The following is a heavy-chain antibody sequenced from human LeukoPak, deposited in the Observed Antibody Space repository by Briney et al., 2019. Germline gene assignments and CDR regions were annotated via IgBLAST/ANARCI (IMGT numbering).Heavy chain of an antibody. Sequence: AASVKVSCKVSGYTFTDYYMHWVQQAPGKGLEWMGLVDPEDGETIYAEKFQGRVTITADTSTDTAYMELCSLRSEDTAVYYCATGGVYGDYVGYWGQGTLVTVSS. D-gene: IGHD4-17*01. J-gene: IGHJ4*02. CDR2: VDPEDGET. V-gene: IGHV1-69-2*01. CDR1: GYTFTDYY. CDR3: ATGGVYGDYVGY.